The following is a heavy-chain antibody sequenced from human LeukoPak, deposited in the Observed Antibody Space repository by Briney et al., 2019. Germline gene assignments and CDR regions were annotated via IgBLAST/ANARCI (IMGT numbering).Heavy chain of an antibody. D-gene: IGHD6-13*01. CDR3: ARGGSSWSGYYYYYMDV. V-gene: IGHV3-53*01. Sequence: GGSLRLSCAASGFTVSSNYMSWVRQAPGKGLEWVSVIYSGGSTYYADSVKGRFTISRDNAKNSLYLQMNSLRAEDTAVYYCARGGSSWSGYYYYYMDVWGKGTTVTVSS. CDR1: GFTVSSNY. J-gene: IGHJ6*03. CDR2: IYSGGST.